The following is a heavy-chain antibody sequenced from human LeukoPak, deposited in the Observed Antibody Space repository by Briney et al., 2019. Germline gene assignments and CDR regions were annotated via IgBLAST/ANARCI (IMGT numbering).Heavy chain of an antibody. CDR1: GFTFSSYW. V-gene: IGHV3-74*01. CDR2: INSDGSST. D-gene: IGHD2-2*01. CDR3: ARASSTSCYY. Sequence: GGSLRLSSAASGFTFSSYWMHWVRQAPGEGVVWVSRINSDGSSTSYADSVKGRFTISRDNAKNTLYLPMNSLRAEDTAVYYCARASSTSCYYWGQGTLVTVSS. J-gene: IGHJ4*02.